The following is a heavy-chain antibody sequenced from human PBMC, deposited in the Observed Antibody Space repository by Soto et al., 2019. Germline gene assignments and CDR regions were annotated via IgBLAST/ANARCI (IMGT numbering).Heavy chain of an antibody. Sequence: ASVKVSCKASGYTFTSYAMHWVRQAPGQRLEWMGWINPGYGKPKYAQKFQGRVTITADESTSTAYMELSSLRSEDTAVYYCARGSDSFDPWGQGTLVTVSS. J-gene: IGHJ5*02. CDR3: ARGSDSFDP. CDR2: INPGYGKP. CDR1: GYTFTSYA. V-gene: IGHV1-3*01.